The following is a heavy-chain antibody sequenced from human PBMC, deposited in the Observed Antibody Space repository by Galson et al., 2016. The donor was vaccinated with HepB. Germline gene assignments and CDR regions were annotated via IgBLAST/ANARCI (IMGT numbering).Heavy chain of an antibody. J-gene: IGHJ5*02. Sequence: LSLTCTVSGGSISSSSYYWGWIRQPPGKGLEWIGSIYYSGSTYYNPSHKSRVTISVDTSKNQFYLKLSSVTAADTALYYCARQSVAAPWSWFDPWGQGTLVTVSS. CDR2: IYYSGST. CDR1: GGSISSSSYY. D-gene: IGHD6-6*01. CDR3: ARQSVAAPWSWFDP. V-gene: IGHV4-39*01.